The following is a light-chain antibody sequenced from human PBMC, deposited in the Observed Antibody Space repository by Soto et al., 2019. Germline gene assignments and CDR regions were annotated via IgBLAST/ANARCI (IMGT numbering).Light chain of an antibody. V-gene: IGKV2-28*01. CDR2: LGP. Sequence: DVVMTQSPLSLPVTPGEPASISCRSSQSLLYSNGYNYLDWYLQKPGQSPQLLIYLGPNPAPGVPDRWKGSGSGTYVTLKLSRVEAEGVGIYDCMQALEIAYRFGQGTKLEIK. CDR3: MQALEIAYR. J-gene: IGKJ2*03. CDR1: QSLLYSNGYNY.